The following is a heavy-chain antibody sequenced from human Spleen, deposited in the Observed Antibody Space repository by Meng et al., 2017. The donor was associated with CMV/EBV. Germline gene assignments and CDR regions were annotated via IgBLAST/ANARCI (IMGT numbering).Heavy chain of an antibody. J-gene: IGHJ6*02. V-gene: IGHV3-30-3*01. D-gene: IGHD3-3*01. CDR1: EFTFSSHG. CDR2: ISYDGNKE. CDR3: ARDRLRFNYYYYDMDV. Sequence: GGSLRLSCAASEFTFSSHGMHWVRQAPGKGLDWVALISYDGNKEYYADPVKGRFTISRDNSKNTLYLQMNSLRAEDTAVYYCARDRLRFNYYYYDMDVWGQGTTVTVSS.